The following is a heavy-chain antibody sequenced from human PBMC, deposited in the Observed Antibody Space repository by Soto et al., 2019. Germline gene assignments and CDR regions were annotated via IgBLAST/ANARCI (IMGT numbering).Heavy chain of an antibody. D-gene: IGHD3-10*01. J-gene: IGHJ4*02. Sequence: QVQLVESGGGVVQPGRSLRLSCAASGFTFSSYAMHWVRQAPGKGLEWVAVISYDGSNKYYADSVKGRFTNSSDNSKNTLYLQMNSRRAEDTAVYYCARDPLVGEQLNFYYFDYWGQGTLVTVSS. V-gene: IGHV3-30-3*01. CDR3: ARDPLVGEQLNFYYFDY. CDR1: GFTFSSYA. CDR2: ISYDGSNK.